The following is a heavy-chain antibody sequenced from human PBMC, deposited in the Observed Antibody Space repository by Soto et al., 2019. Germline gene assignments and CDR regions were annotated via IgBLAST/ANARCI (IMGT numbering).Heavy chain of an antibody. V-gene: IGHV1-46*03. Sequence: ASVKVSCKASGYTFTSYYMHWVRQAPGQGLEWMGIINPSGGSTSYAQKFQGRVTMTRDTSTSTVYMELSSLRSEDTAVYYCALLDYDFWSGYGLDDAFDIWGQGTMVTVSS. CDR3: ALLDYDFWSGYGLDDAFDI. J-gene: IGHJ3*02. CDR2: INPSGGST. D-gene: IGHD3-3*01. CDR1: GYTFTSYY.